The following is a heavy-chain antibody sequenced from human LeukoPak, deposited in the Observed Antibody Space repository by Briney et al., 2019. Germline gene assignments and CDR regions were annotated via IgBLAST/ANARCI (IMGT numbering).Heavy chain of an antibody. CDR1: AFYFSSYW. V-gene: IGHV3-7*01. CDR3: ARDLRSNWDSRGAFDI. Sequence: PGGSLRLSCAASAFYFSSYWMNWVRQAPGKGLEWLANIKEDGSEKYYVDSVKGRFTISRDNAKNSLYLQMNSLRAEDTAVYYCARDLRSNWDSRGAFDIWGQGTMVTVSS. D-gene: IGHD1-7*01. CDR2: IKEDGSEK. J-gene: IGHJ3*02.